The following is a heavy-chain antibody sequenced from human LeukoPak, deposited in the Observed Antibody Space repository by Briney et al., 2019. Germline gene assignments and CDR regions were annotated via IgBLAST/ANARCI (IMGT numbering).Heavy chain of an antibody. D-gene: IGHD2-21*01. CDR3: ARDGGIGLDY. J-gene: IGHJ4*02. CDR2: IWYDESKK. Sequence: GGSLRLSCVASGYTFSRYGMHWVRQAPGKGLQWVAVIWYDESKKYYTDSVKGRFTISRDVSKNTLYLQMNSLRAEDSAMYYCARDGGIGLDYWGQGTLVTVSS. CDR1: GYTFSRYG. V-gene: IGHV3-33*01.